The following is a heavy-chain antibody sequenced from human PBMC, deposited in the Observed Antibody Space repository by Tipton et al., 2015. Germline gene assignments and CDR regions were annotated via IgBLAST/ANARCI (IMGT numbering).Heavy chain of an antibody. V-gene: IGHV6-1*01. Sequence: GLVKPSQTLLLTCAISGDSVSSNSAAWNWIRQSPSGGLEWLGRTYYRSKWYDDYVVSVKSRITIDPDTSKNQFFLQLNSVTPEDTAVYYCAKGRGDHDYFWGSYPHWFDPWGQGTLVTVSS. CDR3: AKGRGDHDYFWGSYPHWFDP. D-gene: IGHD3-16*02. J-gene: IGHJ5*02. CDR1: GDSVSSNSAA. CDR2: TYYRSKWYD.